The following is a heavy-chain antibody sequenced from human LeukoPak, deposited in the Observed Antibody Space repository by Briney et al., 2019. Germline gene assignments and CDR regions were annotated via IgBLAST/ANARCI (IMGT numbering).Heavy chain of an antibody. CDR2: IKQDGSEK. V-gene: IGHV3-7*01. CDR3: ARDNWNYLFDY. CDR1: GFTFSSYW. D-gene: IGHD1-7*01. Sequence: GGSLRLSCAASGFTFSSYWMRWVRQAPGKGLEWVANIKQDGSEKYYVDSVKGRFTISRDNAKNSLYLQMNSLRAEDTAVYYCARDNWNYLFDYWGQGTLVTVSS. J-gene: IGHJ4*02.